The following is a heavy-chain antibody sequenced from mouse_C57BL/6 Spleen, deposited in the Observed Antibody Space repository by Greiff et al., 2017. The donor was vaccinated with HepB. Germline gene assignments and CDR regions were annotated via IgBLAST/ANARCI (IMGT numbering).Heavy chain of an antibody. Sequence: EVMLVESGGGLVQPGGSLKLSCAASGFTFSDYYMYWVRQTPEKRLEWVAYISNGGGSTYYPDTVKGRFTISRDNAKNTLYLQMSRLKSEDTAMYYCARRLLQNYAMDYWGQGTSVTVSS. CDR2: ISNGGGST. CDR1: GFTFSDYY. D-gene: IGHD2-3*01. V-gene: IGHV5-12*01. CDR3: ARRLLQNYAMDY. J-gene: IGHJ4*01.